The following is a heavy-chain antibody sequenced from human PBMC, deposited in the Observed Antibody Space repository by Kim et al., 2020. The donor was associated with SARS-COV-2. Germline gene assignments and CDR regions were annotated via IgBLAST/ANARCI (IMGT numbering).Heavy chain of an antibody. V-gene: IGHV1-69*04. CDR2: IIPVIGRK. Sequence: SVKVSCKAFGGTFSNYAISWVRQAPGQGLEWMGRIIPVIGRKNYAQKYQGSGTITADKTTSTTYMVLRSLRSEATAAYYCTRMKWDPNLFEDFWGQGTLGTVAS. CDR1: GGTFSNYA. D-gene: IGHD1-26*01. CDR3: TRMKWDPNLFEDF. J-gene: IGHJ4*02.